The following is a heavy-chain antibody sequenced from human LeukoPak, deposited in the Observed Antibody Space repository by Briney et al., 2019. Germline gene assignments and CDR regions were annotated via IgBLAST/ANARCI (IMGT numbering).Heavy chain of an antibody. CDR3: AREGNIQDAFDI. V-gene: IGHV3-23*01. CDR1: GFTFSSYA. Sequence: GXXXRLXCAASGFTFSSYAMSWVRQAPGXGLXXVSAISGSGGSTYYADSVKGRFTISRDNSKNTLYLQMNSLRAGDTAVYYCAREGNIQDAFDIWGQGTMVTVSS. D-gene: IGHD2/OR15-2a*01. J-gene: IGHJ3*02. CDR2: ISGSGGST.